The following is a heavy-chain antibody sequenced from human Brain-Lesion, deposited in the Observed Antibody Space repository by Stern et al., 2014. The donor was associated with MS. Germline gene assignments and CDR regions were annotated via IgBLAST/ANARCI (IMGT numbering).Heavy chain of an antibody. J-gene: IGHJ4*02. CDR3: AKLWLGELPESPFDY. CDR1: GGSISSSSYY. CDR2: IYYRGST. D-gene: IGHD3-10*01. Sequence: VQLVESGPGLVKPSETLSLTCTVSGGSISSSSYYWGWIRQPPGKGLEWIGGIYYRGSTSYNPSLKSRVTISMDTSKNQLALGLSSVTAADTAVYFCAKLWLGELPESPFDYWGQGTLVTVSS. V-gene: IGHV4-39*01.